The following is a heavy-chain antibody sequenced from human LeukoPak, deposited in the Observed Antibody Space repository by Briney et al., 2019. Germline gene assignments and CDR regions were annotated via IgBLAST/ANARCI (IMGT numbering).Heavy chain of an antibody. CDR2: ISYDGSNK. J-gene: IGHJ4*02. Sequence: PGGSLRLSCAASGFTFSSHAMHWVRQAPGKGLEWVAVISYDGSNKYYADSVKGRFTISRDNSKNTLYLQMNSLRAEDTAVYYCARWADYWGQGTLVTVSS. CDR3: ARWADY. CDR1: GFTFSSHA. V-gene: IGHV3-30*04.